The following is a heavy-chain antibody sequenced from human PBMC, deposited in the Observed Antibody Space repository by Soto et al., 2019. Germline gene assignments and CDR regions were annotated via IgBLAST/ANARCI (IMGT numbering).Heavy chain of an antibody. D-gene: IGHD1-26*01. CDR3: ARDYIVGATPDYFDY. J-gene: IGHJ4*02. CDR2: ISSSGSTI. Sequence: PGGSLRLSCAASGFTFSSYEMNWVRQAPGKGLEWVSYISSSGSTIYYADSVKGRFTISRDNAKNSLYLQMNSLRAEDTAVYYCARDYIVGATPDYFDYWGQGTLVTVSS. CDR1: GFTFSSYE. V-gene: IGHV3-48*03.